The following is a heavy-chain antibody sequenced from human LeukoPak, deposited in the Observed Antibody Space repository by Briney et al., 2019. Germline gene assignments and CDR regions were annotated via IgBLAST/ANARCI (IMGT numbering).Heavy chain of an antibody. D-gene: IGHD4-17*01. V-gene: IGHV3-30*04. CDR2: ISYDGRNK. Sequence: GGSLRLSCAASGFTFSHYAMYWVRQAPGKGLEWVALISYDGRNKYYADSVKGRFTISRDNSKNTLYLQMNSLRAEDTAVYCCARDHDYGDYYYGMDVWAKGTTVTVSS. CDR1: GFTFSHYA. J-gene: IGHJ6*04. CDR3: ARDHDYGDYYYGMDV.